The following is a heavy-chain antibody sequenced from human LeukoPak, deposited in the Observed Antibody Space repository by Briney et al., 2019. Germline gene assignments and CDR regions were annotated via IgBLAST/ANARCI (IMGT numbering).Heavy chain of an antibody. CDR3: ARHTAYSSSSWWFDP. CDR1: GGTFSSYA. D-gene: IGHD6-6*01. CDR2: IIPIFGTA. J-gene: IGHJ5*02. V-gene: IGHV1-69*13. Sequence: GASVKVSCKDSGGTFSSYAISWVRQAPGQGLEWMGGIIPIFGTANYAQKFLGRVTITADESTSTAYMELSSLRSEDTAVYYCARHTAYSSSSWWFDPWGQGTLVTVSS.